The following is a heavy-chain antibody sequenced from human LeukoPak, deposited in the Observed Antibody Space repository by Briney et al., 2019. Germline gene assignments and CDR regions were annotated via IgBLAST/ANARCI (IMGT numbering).Heavy chain of an antibody. J-gene: IGHJ5*02. Sequence: ASVKVSCKASGYTFTGYYMHWVRQAPGQGLERMGWINPNSGGTNYAQKFQGRVTMTRDTSISTAYMELSRLRSDDTAVYYCAREGHYGDNHNWFDPWGQGTLVTVSS. D-gene: IGHD4-17*01. CDR3: AREGHYGDNHNWFDP. CDR1: GYTFTGYY. V-gene: IGHV1-2*02. CDR2: INPNSGGT.